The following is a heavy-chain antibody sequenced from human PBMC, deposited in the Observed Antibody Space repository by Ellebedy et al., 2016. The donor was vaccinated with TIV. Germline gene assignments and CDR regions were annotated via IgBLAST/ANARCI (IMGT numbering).Heavy chain of an antibody. D-gene: IGHD3-3*01. CDR3: AKLGSVSQYDFWSGYPDY. CDR2: ISASGGST. J-gene: IGHJ4*02. V-gene: IGHV3-23*01. Sequence: GESLKISXAASEFTFSSFAMSWVRQVPGKGLEWVSAISASGGSTYYADSVKGRFTISRDNSKNTLSLQMNSLRAEDTALYYCAKLGSVSQYDFWSGYPDYWGQGTLVTVSS. CDR1: EFTFSSFA.